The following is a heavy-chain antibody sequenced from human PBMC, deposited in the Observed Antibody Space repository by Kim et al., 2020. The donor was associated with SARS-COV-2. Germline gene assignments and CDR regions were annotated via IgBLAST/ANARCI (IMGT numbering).Heavy chain of an antibody. CDR2: IRQDGGEK. D-gene: IGHD6-19*01. CDR1: GFTFSSHW. J-gene: IGHJ4*02. V-gene: IGHV3-7*01. CDR3: GRPEGWYPVTY. Sequence: GGSLRLSCAASGFTFSSHWMSWVRQAPGKGLEWVANIRQDGGEKYYVDSVKGRFTISRDNAKNSLYLQMNSLRVEDTAVYYCGRPEGWYPVTYWGQGILVTVSS.